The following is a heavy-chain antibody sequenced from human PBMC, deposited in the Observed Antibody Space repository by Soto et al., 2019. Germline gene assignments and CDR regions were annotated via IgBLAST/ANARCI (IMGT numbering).Heavy chain of an antibody. J-gene: IGHJ6*03. CDR2: INPTSGVT. Sequence: QVQLVQSGAEVRKPGASVTVSCRSSGDSFTDYYIHWVRQAPGQGLEWMGWINPTSGVTKYAQKLQGWVSMTRDTSIRTVYMQLSRLRSDDTAVYYCARESGGATATLDYYYFYMDVWGTGTTVTVSS. CDR1: GDSFTDYY. V-gene: IGHV1-2*04. D-gene: IGHD5-12*01. CDR3: ARESGGATATLDYYYFYMDV.